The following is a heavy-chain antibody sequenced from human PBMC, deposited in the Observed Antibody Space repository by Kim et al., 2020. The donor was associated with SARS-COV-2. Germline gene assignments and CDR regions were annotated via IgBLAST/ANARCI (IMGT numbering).Heavy chain of an antibody. CDR2: VGTKNGNT. J-gene: IGHJ4*02. V-gene: IGHV1-8*01. CDR3: ARGVGPFFDY. Sequence: ASVKVSCKPSGYTFTSYDINWVRQASGRGLEWVGWVGTKNGNTRYAQNFQGRVTMTMNPSMSTAYMELASLTSDDTAVYYCARGVGPFFDYWSQGTLITVSS. CDR1: GYTFTSYD. D-gene: IGHD3-16*01.